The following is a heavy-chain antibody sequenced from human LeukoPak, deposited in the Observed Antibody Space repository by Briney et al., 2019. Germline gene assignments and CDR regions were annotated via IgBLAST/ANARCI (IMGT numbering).Heavy chain of an antibody. CDR1: GGTFSSYA. V-gene: IGHV1-69*05. D-gene: IGHD3-22*01. Sequence: ASVKVSCKASGGTFSSYAISWVRQAPGQGLEWMGRIIPIFGTANYAQKLQGRVTITTDESTSTAYMELSSLRSEDTAVYYCARARTKYYDSSGYYYGYWGQGTLVTVSS. CDR2: IIPIFGTA. CDR3: ARARTKYYDSSGYYYGY. J-gene: IGHJ4*02.